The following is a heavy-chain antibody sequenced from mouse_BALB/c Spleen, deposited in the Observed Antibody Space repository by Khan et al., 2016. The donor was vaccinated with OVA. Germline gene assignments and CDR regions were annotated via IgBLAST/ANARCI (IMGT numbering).Heavy chain of an antibody. D-gene: IGHD2-1*01. CDR3: ARSGYGNPFAY. J-gene: IGHJ3*01. CDR2: INPNNGDT. CDR1: GYTFTSYY. V-gene: IGHV1S81*02. Sequence: QIQLVQSGAELVKPGASVKISCKASGYTFTSYYMYWVKQRPGQGLEWIGGINPNNGDTHFNEKFKNKATLTVDKSSSTAYMQLSSLTSEDSAVYYCARSGYGNPFAYWGQGTLVTVSA.